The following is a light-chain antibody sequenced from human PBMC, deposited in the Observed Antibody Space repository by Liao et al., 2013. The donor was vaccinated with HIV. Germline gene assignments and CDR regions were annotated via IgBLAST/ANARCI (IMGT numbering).Light chain of an antibody. CDR3: QSADSSGTCPV. J-gene: IGLJ3*02. V-gene: IGLV3-25*03. Sequence: SYELTQPPSVSVSPGQTASITCSGDTLGDEYASWYQQKPGQAPVLLIYKDSERPSGIPERFSGSSSGTTVTLTISGVQAEDEADYYCQSADSSGTCPVFGGGTKLTVL. CDR2: KDS. CDR1: TLGDEY.